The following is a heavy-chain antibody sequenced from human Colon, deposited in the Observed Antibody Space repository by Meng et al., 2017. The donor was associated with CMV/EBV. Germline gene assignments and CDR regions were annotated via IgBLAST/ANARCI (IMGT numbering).Heavy chain of an antibody. CDR2: ISGSGVTT. CDR1: GITYNKYA. J-gene: IGHJ5*01. D-gene: IGHD3-16*01. Sequence: GESLKISCEASGITYNKYAMNWVRRAPGKGLEWVAVISGSGVTTLYADSVKGRFTISRDNSKSTVYLQMNRLSGDDTAVYYCAKGLGEIGGSSNVYHSAADSWGQGTRVTVSS. CDR3: AKGLGEIGGSSNVYHSAADS. V-gene: IGHV3-23*01.